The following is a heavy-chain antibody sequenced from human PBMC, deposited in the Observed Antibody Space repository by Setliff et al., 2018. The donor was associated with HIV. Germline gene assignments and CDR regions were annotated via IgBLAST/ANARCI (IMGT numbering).Heavy chain of an antibody. CDR2: VSFEGGNK. Sequence: GGSLRLSCAASTFPFSNYDIQWVRQAPGKGLEWVAFVSFEGGNKYYADSVKGRFTISRDISKNTVYLQMNSLRPEDTAVYFCVRGDVAFLGVLSPLAVRGQGTMVTVSS. CDR1: TFPFSNYD. CDR3: VRGDVAFLGVLSPLAV. V-gene: IGHV3-30-3*01. J-gene: IGHJ3*01. D-gene: IGHD1-26*01.